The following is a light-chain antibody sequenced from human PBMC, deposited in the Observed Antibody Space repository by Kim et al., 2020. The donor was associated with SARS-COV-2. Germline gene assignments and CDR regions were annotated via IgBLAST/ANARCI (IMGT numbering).Light chain of an antibody. CDR1: QSVSSN. Sequence: EIVMTQSPATLSVSPGERATLSCRASQSVSSNLAWYQQKPGQAPRLLIYGASTRATGIPASFSGSGSGTEFTLTISSLQSEDFALYYCQHHNNWPLTFGQGTKVDIK. CDR3: QHHNNWPLT. V-gene: IGKV3-15*01. CDR2: GAS. J-gene: IGKJ1*01.